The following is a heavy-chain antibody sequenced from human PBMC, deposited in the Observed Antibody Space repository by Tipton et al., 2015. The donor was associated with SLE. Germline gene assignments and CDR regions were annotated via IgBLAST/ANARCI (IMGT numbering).Heavy chain of an antibody. V-gene: IGHV4-59*11. Sequence: LRLSCTVSGGSISSHYWSWIRQPPGKGLEWIGYIYYSGGTNYNPSLKSRVTISVDTSKNQFSLKLSSVTAADTAVYYCARAPDYYDSSGYYPAYYGMDVWGQGTTVTVSS. CDR1: GGSISSHY. J-gene: IGHJ6*02. D-gene: IGHD3-22*01. CDR2: IYYSGGT. CDR3: ARAPDYYDSSGYYPAYYGMDV.